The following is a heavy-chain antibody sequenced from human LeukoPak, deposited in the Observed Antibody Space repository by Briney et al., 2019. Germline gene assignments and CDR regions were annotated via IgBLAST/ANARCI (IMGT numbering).Heavy chain of an antibody. V-gene: IGHV4-39*07. CDR1: GGSISSSSYY. Sequence: SETLSLTCTVSGGSISSSSYYWGWIRQPPGKGLEWIGSIYYSGSTYYNPSLKSRVTISVDTSKNQFSLKLSSVTAADTAVYYCARDSISMVRGVIRLFDYWGQGTLVTVSS. CDR3: ARDSISMVRGVIRLFDY. J-gene: IGHJ4*02. CDR2: IYYSGST. D-gene: IGHD3-10*01.